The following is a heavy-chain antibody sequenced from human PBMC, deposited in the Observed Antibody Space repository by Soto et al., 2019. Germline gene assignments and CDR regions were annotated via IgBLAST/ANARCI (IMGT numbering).Heavy chain of an antibody. D-gene: IGHD2-15*01. CDR1: GVSVSSGSYY. Sequence: SETLSLTCTVSGVSVSSGSYYWSWIRQPPGKGLEWIGYIYYSGSTNYNPSLKSRVTISLDTSKNQFSLKLTSVTSADTAVYYCARDFFPGGEPTQFWGPGTLVTVSS. CDR3: ARDFFPGGEPTQF. V-gene: IGHV4-61*01. J-gene: IGHJ4*02. CDR2: IYYSGST.